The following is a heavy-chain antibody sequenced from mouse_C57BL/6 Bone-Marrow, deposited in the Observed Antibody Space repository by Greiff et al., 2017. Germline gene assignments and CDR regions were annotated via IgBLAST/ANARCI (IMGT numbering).Heavy chain of an antibody. CDR3: ADRWFQSRYYFAMGY. J-gene: IGHJ4*01. D-gene: IGHD2-3*01. CDR2: IYPRSGNT. Sequence: VQLQQSGAELARPGASVKLSCKASGYTFTSYGISWVKQRTGQGLEWIGGIYPRSGNTYYTEKFKGKATLTAHKSSTTAYMELRSLTSEDSAVYFCADRWFQSRYYFAMGYWGQGTSLTVSS. V-gene: IGHV1-81*01. CDR1: GYTFTSYG.